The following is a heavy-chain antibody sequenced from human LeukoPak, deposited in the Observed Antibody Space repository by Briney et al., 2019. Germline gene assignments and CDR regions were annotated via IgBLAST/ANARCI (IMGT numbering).Heavy chain of an antibody. D-gene: IGHD1-26*01. V-gene: IGHV1-8*01. CDR2: MNPNSGNT. CDR1: GYTFTSYD. J-gene: IGHJ6*03. Sequence: ASVKVSCKASGYTFTSYDINWVRQATGQGLEWMGWMNPNSGNTGYAQKFQGRVTMTRNTSISTAYMELSSLRSEDTAVYYCARRERNYYYYYMDVWGKGTTVTVSS. CDR3: ARRERNYYYYYMDV.